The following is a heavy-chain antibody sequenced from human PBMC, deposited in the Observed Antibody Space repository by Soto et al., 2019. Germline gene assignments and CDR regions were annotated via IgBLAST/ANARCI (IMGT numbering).Heavy chain of an antibody. J-gene: IGHJ4*02. CDR1: GYSFAGYW. Sequence: PGASLKIFCKGSGYSFAGYWITWVRQKPGKGLEWMGRIDPSDSQTYYSPSFRGHVTISVTKSITTVFLQWSSLRASDTAMYYCARQIYDSDTGPNFQYYFDSWGQGTPVTVSS. V-gene: IGHV5-10-1*01. CDR3: ARQIYDSDTGPNFQYYFDS. CDR2: IDPSDSQT. D-gene: IGHD3-22*01.